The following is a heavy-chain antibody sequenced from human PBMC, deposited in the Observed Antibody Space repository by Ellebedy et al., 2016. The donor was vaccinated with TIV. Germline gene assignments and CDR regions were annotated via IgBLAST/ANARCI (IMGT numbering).Heavy chain of an antibody. CDR1: GFSFSSFG. D-gene: IGHD6-19*01. V-gene: IGHV3-30*02. CDR2: IRDDGSNK. CDR3: GKGRSAVAHY. J-gene: IGHJ4*02. Sequence: PGGSLRLSCAASGFSFSSFGMHWVRQAPGKGLEWVAYIRDDGSNKYYADSVKGRFTISRDNSKNTLHLQMSSLRGDDTAVYYCGKGRSAVAHYWGQGTLVTVSS.